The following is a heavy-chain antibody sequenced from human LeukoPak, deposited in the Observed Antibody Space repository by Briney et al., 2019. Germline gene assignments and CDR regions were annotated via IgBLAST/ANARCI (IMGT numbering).Heavy chain of an antibody. CDR3: ASRAVTTSEQFDS. CDR2: ISSSGSAI. V-gene: IGHV3-11*01. Sequence: GGSLRLSCAASEFTFSDYYMSWIRQAPGKGLEWLLYISSSGSAIYYADSMKGRFTISRDNAKDSLYLQMNSLRAEDTAVYYCASRAVTTSEQFDSWGQGTLVTVSS. CDR1: EFTFSDYY. D-gene: IGHD4-17*01. J-gene: IGHJ4*02.